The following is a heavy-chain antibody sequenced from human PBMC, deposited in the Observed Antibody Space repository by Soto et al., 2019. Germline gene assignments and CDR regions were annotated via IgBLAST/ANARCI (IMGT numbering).Heavy chain of an antibody. V-gene: IGHV4-30-4*01. D-gene: IGHD2-8*01. J-gene: IGHJ4*02. CDR2: ILYSGTT. CDR3: ARNGAIDY. Sequence: QVQLQESGPGLVKPSQTLSLTCTVSGGSISSGDYYWSWIRQPPGKGLEWIGYILYSGTTNYNPSLESRLTISVDTSKNQFSLKLTSVTDADTAVYYCARNGAIDYWGRGTLVTVSS. CDR1: GGSISSGDYY.